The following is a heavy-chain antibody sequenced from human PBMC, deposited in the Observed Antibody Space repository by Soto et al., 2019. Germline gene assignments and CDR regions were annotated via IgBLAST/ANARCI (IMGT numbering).Heavy chain of an antibody. CDR2: ISGSGGST. CDR1: GFTFSSYA. D-gene: IGHD3-3*01. J-gene: IGHJ4*02. Sequence: GGSLRLSCAASGFTFSSYAMSWVRQAPGKGLEWVSAISGSGGSTYYADSVKGRFTISRDNSKNTLYLQMNSLRAEDTAVYYCAKRFYDFWSGLPLANPVFDYWGQGTLVTVSS. V-gene: IGHV3-23*01. CDR3: AKRFYDFWSGLPLANPVFDY.